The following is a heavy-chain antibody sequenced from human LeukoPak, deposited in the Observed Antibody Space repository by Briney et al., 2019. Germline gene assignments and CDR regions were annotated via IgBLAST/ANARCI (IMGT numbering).Heavy chain of an antibody. J-gene: IGHJ4*02. CDR2: INPSGGST. V-gene: IGHV1-46*03. CDR3: ARGVAGDDFWSGYNDY. CDR1: GYTFTSYY. D-gene: IGHD3-3*01. Sequence: ASVKVSCKASGYTFTSYYMHWVRQAPGQGLEWMGIINPSGGSTSYAQKFQGRVTMTRDTSTSTVYMELSSLRSEDTAVYYCARGVAGDDFWSGYNDYWGQGTLVTVSS.